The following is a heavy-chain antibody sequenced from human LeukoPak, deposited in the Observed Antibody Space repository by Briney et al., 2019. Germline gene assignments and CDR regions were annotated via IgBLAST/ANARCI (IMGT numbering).Heavy chain of an antibody. J-gene: IGHJ4*02. CDR1: GYTFTGYY. CDR3: ARVRGYCSSTSCSGIFDY. D-gene: IGHD2-2*01. V-gene: IGHV1-2*02. CDR2: INPNSGGT. Sequence: GASVKVSCKASGYTFTGYYMHWVRQAPGQGLEWMGWINPNSGGTNYAQKFQGRVTMTRDTSISTAYMELSRLRSDDTAVYYCARVRGYCSSTSCSGIFDYWGQGTLVTVSS.